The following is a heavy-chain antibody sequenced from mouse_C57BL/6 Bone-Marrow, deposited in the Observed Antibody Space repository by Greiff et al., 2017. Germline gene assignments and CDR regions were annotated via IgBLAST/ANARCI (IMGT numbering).Heavy chain of an antibody. J-gene: IGHJ4*01. D-gene: IGHD1-1*01. Sequence: VQLKQSGPVLVKPGASVKMSCKASGYTFTDYYMNWVKQSHGKSLEWIGVINPYNGGTSYNQKFKGKATLTVDKSSSTAYMELNSLTSEDSAVYYCAGCPFYYGISYGYAMDYWGQGTSVTVSS. V-gene: IGHV1-19*01. CDR3: AGCPFYYGISYGYAMDY. CDR2: INPYNGGT. CDR1: GYTFTDYY.